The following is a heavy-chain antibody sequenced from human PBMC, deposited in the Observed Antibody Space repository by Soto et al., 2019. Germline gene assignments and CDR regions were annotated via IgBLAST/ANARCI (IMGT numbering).Heavy chain of an antibody. CDR2: LIPIFGTA. J-gene: IGHJ5*02. Sequence: SVKVSCKASGGTFSSYAISWVRQAPGQGLEWMGGLIPIFGTANYAQNGQGRVTITADASTSTAYMGLSSLRSEAPAAHPCARVYFPPVGVYEKSASIDTRGKGTLVAASS. V-gene: IGHV1-69*13. CDR3: ARVYFPPVGVYEKSASIDT. CDR1: GGTFSSYA. D-gene: IGHD5-12*01.